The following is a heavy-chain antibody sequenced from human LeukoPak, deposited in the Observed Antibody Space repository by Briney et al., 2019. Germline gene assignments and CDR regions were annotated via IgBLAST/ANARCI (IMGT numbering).Heavy chain of an antibody. CDR1: GGTFSSYA. CDR3: ARDFLSRVAARRGYFDY. V-gene: IGHV3-7*01. J-gene: IGHJ4*02. Sequence: ASVKVSCKASGGTFSSYAISWVRQAPGKGLEWVANIKQDGSEKYYVDSVKGRFTISRDNAKNSLYLQMNSLRAEDTAVYYCARDFLSRVAARRGYFDYWGQGTLVTVSS. D-gene: IGHD6-6*01. CDR2: IKQDGSEK.